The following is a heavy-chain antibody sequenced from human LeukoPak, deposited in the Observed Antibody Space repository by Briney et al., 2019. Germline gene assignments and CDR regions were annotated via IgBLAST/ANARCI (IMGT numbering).Heavy chain of an antibody. CDR3: ARELPPVVTYYFDY. CDR1: GFTLSSFG. D-gene: IGHD3-22*01. CDR2: IWYDGSNK. J-gene: IGHJ4*02. V-gene: IGHV3-33*01. Sequence: PGGSLRLSCAASGFTLSSFGMHWVRQAPGKGLEWVAVIWYDGSNKYYADSVKGRFTISRDNSKNTLYLQMNSPRAEDTAVYYCARELPPVVTYYFDYWGQGTLVTVSS.